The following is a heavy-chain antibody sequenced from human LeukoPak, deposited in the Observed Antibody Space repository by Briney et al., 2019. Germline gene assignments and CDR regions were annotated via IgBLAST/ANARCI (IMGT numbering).Heavy chain of an antibody. CDR1: GGSISISNW. J-gene: IGHJ4*02. CDR3: ARAQSGSYDY. D-gene: IGHD3-10*01. CDR2: IYYSGST. V-gene: IGHV4-4*02. Sequence: KSSGTLSLTCAVSGGSISISNWWSWVRQPPGKGLEWIGSIYYSGSTYYNPSLKSRVTISVDTSKNQFSLKLSSVTAADTAVYYCARAQSGSYDYWGQGTLVTVSS.